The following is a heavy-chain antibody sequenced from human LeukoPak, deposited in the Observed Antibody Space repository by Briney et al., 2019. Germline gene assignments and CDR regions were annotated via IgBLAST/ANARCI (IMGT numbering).Heavy chain of an antibody. CDR3: VGGYGWLPDY. CDR1: GITLSELW. D-gene: IGHD6-19*01. CDR2: IKQVGSEK. V-gene: IGHV3-7*04. J-gene: IGHJ4*02. Sequence: PGGSLRLSCAGYGITLSELWMNWVRQVPGKGLEWVANIKQVGSEKKYVDSVKGRFTISRDNAKNSVYLQMNSLRVDDTAVYYCVGGYGWLPDYWGQGALVTVSS.